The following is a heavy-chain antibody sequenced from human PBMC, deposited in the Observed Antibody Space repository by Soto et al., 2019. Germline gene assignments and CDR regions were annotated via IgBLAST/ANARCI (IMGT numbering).Heavy chain of an antibody. V-gene: IGHV1-46*03. D-gene: IGHD2-15*01. Sequence: ASVKVSCKASGYTFTSYYMHWVRQAPGQGLEWMGIINPSGGSTSYAQKFQGRVTMTRDTSTSTVYMELSSLRSEDTAVYYCARDRGCSGGSCSNFYYFDYWGQGTLLTVSS. CDR2: INPSGGST. CDR1: GYTFTSYY. CDR3: ARDRGCSGGSCSNFYYFDY. J-gene: IGHJ4*02.